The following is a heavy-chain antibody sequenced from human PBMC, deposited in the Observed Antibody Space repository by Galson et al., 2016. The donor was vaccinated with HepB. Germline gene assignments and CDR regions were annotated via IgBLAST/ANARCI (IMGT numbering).Heavy chain of an antibody. Sequence: SLRLSCAGSGFTFNNYGMNWVRQAPGKGLEWISYISSGSSSNTIHYADSVKGRFTISRDNARSSVFLQMNNLRDEETGIYYCVRVQVGATKNWFDPWGQGTLSSSPQ. V-gene: IGHV3-48*02. J-gene: IGHJ5*02. D-gene: IGHD1-26*01. CDR2: ISSGSSSNTI. CDR1: GFTFNNYG. CDR3: VRVQVGATKNWFDP.